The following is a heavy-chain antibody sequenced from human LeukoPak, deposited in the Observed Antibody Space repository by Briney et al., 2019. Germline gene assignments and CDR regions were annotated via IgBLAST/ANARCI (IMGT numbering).Heavy chain of an antibody. CDR1: GFTFSSYS. D-gene: IGHD1-26*01. V-gene: IGHV3-48*01. CDR3: ARGWEFDY. CDR2: ISSSSSTI. J-gene: IGHJ4*02. Sequence: PGGSLRLSCAASGFTFSSYSMNWVRQAPGKGLEWVSYISSSSSTIYYADSVKGRFTISRDNAKNSLYLQMNSLRAEDTAVYYCARGWEFDYWGQGTLLTVSS.